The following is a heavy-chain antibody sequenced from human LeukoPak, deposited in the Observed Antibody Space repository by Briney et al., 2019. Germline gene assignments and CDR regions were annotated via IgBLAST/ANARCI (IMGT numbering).Heavy chain of an antibody. Sequence: PGGSLRLSCAASGFTFSSYAMSWVRQAPGKGLEWVSAISGSGGSTYYADSVKGRFTISRDNSKNTLYLQMNSLRAEDTAVYYCARVRESSGITPFYFDYWGQGTLVTVSS. CDR1: GFTFSSYA. CDR3: ARVRESSGITPFYFDY. D-gene: IGHD1-20*01. J-gene: IGHJ4*02. V-gene: IGHV3-23*01. CDR2: ISGSGGST.